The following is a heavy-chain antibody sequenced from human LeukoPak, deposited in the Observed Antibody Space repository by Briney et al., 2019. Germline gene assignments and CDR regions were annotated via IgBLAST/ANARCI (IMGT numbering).Heavy chain of an antibody. V-gene: IGHV3-21*01. D-gene: IGHD5-12*01. CDR2: I. J-gene: IGHJ3*01. CDR1: EFTFSSYI. CDR3: AREGLVAPNAFDV. Sequence: PGGSLSFSCAASEFTFSSYIMTWFRKAPGKGLEWVSSIYYADSLKGRFTISRDNAKNSLFLQMNSLRAEDTALYYCAREGLVAPNAFDVWGQGTMVTVSS.